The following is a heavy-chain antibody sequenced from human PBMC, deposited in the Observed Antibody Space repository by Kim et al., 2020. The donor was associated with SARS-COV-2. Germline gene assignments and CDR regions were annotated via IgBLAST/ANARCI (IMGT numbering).Heavy chain of an antibody. CDR2: FYYGGST. V-gene: IGHV4-39*01. J-gene: IGHJ1*01. D-gene: IGHD6-25*01. CDR1: GASISSGNYY. CDR3: ARFPAPYNSVTFGSH. Sequence: SETLSLTCTVSGASISSGNYYWGWIRRPPGKGLEWIGSFYYGGSTYYNPSLKSRVATSVDTSKKQFFLKMKSVTAADTALYYCARFPAPYNSVTFGSHWGQGILGTVSS.